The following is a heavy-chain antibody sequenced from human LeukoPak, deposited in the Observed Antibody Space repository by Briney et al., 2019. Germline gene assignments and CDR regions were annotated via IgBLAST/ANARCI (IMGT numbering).Heavy chain of an antibody. Sequence: GGSLRLSCAASGFTFSSYGMHWVRQAPGKGLEWVAVIWYDGSNKYYADSVKGRFTISRDNSKNTLYLQMNSLRAEDTAVYYCAKDSKIAARRSYYFDYWGQGTLVTVSS. V-gene: IGHV3-33*06. J-gene: IGHJ4*02. D-gene: IGHD6-6*01. CDR1: GFTFSSYG. CDR3: AKDSKIAARRSYYFDY. CDR2: IWYDGSNK.